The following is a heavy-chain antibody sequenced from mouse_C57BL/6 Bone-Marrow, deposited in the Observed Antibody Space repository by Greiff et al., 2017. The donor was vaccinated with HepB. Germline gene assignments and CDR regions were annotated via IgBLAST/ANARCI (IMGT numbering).Heavy chain of an antibody. CDR1: GYSITSGYY. CDR3: ARGWLLPWFAY. Sequence: EVQLQQSGPGLVKPSQSLSLTCSVSGYSITSGYYWNCIRQSPGNNLEWMGYISYDGSNNYNPSLKNRISITRDTSKNQFFLKLNSVTTEDTATYYCARGWLLPWFAYWGQGTLVTVSA. J-gene: IGHJ3*01. CDR2: ISYDGSN. V-gene: IGHV3-6*01. D-gene: IGHD2-3*01.